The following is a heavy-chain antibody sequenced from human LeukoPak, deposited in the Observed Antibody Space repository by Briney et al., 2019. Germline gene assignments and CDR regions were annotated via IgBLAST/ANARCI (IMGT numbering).Heavy chain of an antibody. CDR3: ARAHSTSWYMDY. CDR2: VYYSGST. J-gene: IGHJ4*01. Sequence: SETLSLTCTVSGGSISSGDYYWSWIRQPPGKGLEWIGYVYYSGSTNYNPSLKSRVTMSVDTSKNQFSLKLISMAAADTAVYYCARAHSTSWYMDYWGQGTLVTVSS. CDR1: GGSISSGDYY. V-gene: IGHV4-61*08. D-gene: IGHD6-13*01.